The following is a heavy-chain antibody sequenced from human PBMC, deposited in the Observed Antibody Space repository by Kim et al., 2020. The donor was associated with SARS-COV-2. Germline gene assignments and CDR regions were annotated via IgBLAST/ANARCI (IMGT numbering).Heavy chain of an antibody. Sequence: ADSVKGRVTISSDNSKNSLYLQMNSLRAEDTAAYYCAREGSGYISSWFFDYWGQGALVTVSS. V-gene: IGHV3-11*04. CDR3: AREGSGYISSWFFDY. J-gene: IGHJ4*02. D-gene: IGHD6-13*01.